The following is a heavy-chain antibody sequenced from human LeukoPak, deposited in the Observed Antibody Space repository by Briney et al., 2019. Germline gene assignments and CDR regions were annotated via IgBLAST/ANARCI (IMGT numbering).Heavy chain of an antibody. V-gene: IGHV3-23*01. D-gene: IGHD3-10*01. CDR3: ARGLSYGSGTSPANWFDP. CDR1: GFTFSSYA. J-gene: IGHJ5*02. Sequence: GGSLRLSCAASGFTFSSYAMSWVRQAPGKGLEWVSAISGSGGSTYYADSVKGRFTISRDNSKNTLYLHMNSLRTEDTAVYYCARGLSYGSGTSPANWFDPWGQGTLVTVSS. CDR2: ISGSGGST.